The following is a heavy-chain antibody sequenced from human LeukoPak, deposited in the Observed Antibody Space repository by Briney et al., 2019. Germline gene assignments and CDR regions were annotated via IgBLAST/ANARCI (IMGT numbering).Heavy chain of an antibody. V-gene: IGHV4-59*12. CDR3: ARDEKEWLADAFDI. CDR1: GGSISSYY. D-gene: IGHD3-3*01. CDR2: IYYSGST. J-gene: IGHJ3*02. Sequence: SETLSLTCTVSGGSISSYYWSWIRQPPGKGLEWIGYIYYSGSTNYNPSLKSRVTISVDRTKNQFSLKLSSVTAADTAVYYCARDEKEWLADAFDIWGQGTMVTVSS.